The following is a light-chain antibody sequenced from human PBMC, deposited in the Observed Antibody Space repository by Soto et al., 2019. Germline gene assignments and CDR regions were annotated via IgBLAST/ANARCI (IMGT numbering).Light chain of an antibody. CDR3: QSYDSGVTGSV. CDR1: SSNIGAGFD. V-gene: IGLV1-40*01. J-gene: IGLJ1*01. CDR2: STP. Sequence: QSVLTQPPSVSGAPGQTVTISCTGSSSNIGAGFDVHWYQQVPGTAPKLVLSSTPARPSGVPDRFSGSRSGSSGSLAITGLQPEDEADYYCQSYDSGVTGSVFGTGTKGTVL.